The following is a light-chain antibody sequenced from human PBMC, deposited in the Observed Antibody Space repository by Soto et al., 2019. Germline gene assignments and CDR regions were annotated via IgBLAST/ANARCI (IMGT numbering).Light chain of an antibody. CDR3: QHYNSYPWT. J-gene: IGKJ1*01. CDR2: HAS. CDR1: QTINNW. V-gene: IGKV1-5*01. Sequence: DIPMTQSPSTLSASIGDRVTITCRASQTINNWLAWYQQKPGKAPNLLIYHASNLETGVPSRFSGSAFGTEFTLTISSLQPDDVATYYCQHYNSYPWTFGQGTKVEIK.